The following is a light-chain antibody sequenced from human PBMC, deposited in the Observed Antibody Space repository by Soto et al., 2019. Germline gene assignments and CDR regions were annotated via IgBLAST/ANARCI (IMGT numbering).Light chain of an antibody. CDR3: QSYDSSLSGYV. CDR1: SSNIGAGYE. Sequence: QSVLTQPPSVSEAPGQRVTSSTGSSSNIGAGYEAHWYQQVPGTAPKLLIYENNNRPSGVPDRFSGSKSGTSASLAITGLQAEDEAEYYCQSYDSSLSGYVFGTGTKLTVL. J-gene: IGLJ1*01. V-gene: IGLV1-40*01. CDR2: ENN.